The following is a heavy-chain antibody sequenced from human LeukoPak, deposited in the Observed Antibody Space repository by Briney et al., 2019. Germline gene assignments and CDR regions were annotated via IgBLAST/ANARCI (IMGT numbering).Heavy chain of an antibody. V-gene: IGHV1-24*01. CDR2: FDPEDGES. CDR3: ATDQRYNNNRQIDY. CDR1: GDTLTELS. Sequence: GASVKVSCKVSGDTLTELSMHWVRQAPGKGLEWMGGFDPEDGESIYAQKFQGRVTMTEDTSTDTAYMELSSLRSEDTAVYYCATDQRYNNNRQIDYWGQGTLVTVSS. J-gene: IGHJ4*02. D-gene: IGHD1-1*01.